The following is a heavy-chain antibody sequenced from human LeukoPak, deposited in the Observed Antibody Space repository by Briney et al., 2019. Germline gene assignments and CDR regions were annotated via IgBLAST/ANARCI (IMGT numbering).Heavy chain of an antibody. CDR2: INHNGNVN. J-gene: IGHJ4*02. V-gene: IGHV3-7*01. Sequence: GGSLRLSCSASGFTFSTYWMSWVRQAPGKGLEWVASINHNGNVNYYVDSVKGRFTISRDNAENSLYLQMNSLRAEDTALYYCARKRPNYFDYWGQGTLVTVS. CDR1: GFTFSTYW. CDR3: ARKRPNYFDY.